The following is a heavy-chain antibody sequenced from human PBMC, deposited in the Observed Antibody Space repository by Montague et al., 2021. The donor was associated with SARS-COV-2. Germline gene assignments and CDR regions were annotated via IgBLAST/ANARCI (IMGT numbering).Heavy chain of an antibody. CDR3: AKGFTYYFASGGYPNYFDP. J-gene: IGHJ5*02. D-gene: IGHD3-10*01. CDR2: ISSTGGST. V-gene: IGHV3-23*01. Sequence: SLRLSWAASGFTFSSYAMIWVRQAPGKGLEWVSTISSTGGSTYYADSVKGRFIISRDNSRNTVYMQMNNLRAEDTAVYYCAKGFTYYFASGGYPNYFDPWDQGTLVSVSS. CDR1: GFTFSSYA.